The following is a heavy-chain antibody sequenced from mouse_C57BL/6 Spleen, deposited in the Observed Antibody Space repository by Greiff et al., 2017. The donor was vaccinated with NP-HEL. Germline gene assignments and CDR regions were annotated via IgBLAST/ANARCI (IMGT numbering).Heavy chain of an antibody. CDR3: ARSADYDVDYYAMDY. Sequence: QVQLQQPGTELVKPGASVKLSCKASGYTFTSYWMHWVKQRPGQGLEWIGNINPSNGGTNYNEKFKRKATLTVDKSSSTAYMPLSSLTSEDSAVYDCARSADYDVDYYAMDYWGQGTSVTVSS. D-gene: IGHD2-4*01. CDR2: INPSNGGT. V-gene: IGHV1-53*01. CDR1: GYTFTSYW. J-gene: IGHJ4*01.